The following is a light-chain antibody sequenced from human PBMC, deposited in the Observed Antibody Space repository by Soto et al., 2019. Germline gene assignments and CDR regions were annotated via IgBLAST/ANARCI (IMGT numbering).Light chain of an antibody. Sequence: EIVMTQSPATLSVSPGERATLSCRASQSVGSNLAWYQQKPGQAPRLLIYGASTRATGIPARFSVSGSGTEFTLTISSLQSEDVAIYFCQQYNNWPPDRTFGQGTKVEIK. J-gene: IGKJ1*01. CDR1: QSVGSN. CDR2: GAS. V-gene: IGKV3-15*01. CDR3: QQYNNWPPDRT.